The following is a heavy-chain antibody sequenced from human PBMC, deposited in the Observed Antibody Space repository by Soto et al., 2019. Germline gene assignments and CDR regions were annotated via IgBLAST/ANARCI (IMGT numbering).Heavy chain of an antibody. CDR1: GGSVSSGRYY. Sequence: SETLSLTCTVSGGSVSSGRYYWSWIRQPPGKGLDWIGNIDYNGIPNYNPSLKSRVTVSLDTSKNQFSLKVTSVTTADTAIYYCRRVLPGNSWSHLRFDPWGQGTLVTVSS. CDR3: RRVLPGNSWSHLRFDP. J-gene: IGHJ5*02. D-gene: IGHD6-13*01. CDR2: IDYNGIP. V-gene: IGHV4-61*01.